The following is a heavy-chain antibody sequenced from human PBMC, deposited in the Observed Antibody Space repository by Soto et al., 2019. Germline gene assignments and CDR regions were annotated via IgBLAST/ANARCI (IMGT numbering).Heavy chain of an antibody. CDR1: GFTFSSYS. Sequence: GGSLRLSCAASGFTFSSYSRNWVRQAPGKGLEWVSSISSSSSYIYYADSVKGRFTISRDNAKNSLYLQMNSLRAEDTAVYYCARDYYDSSGYFDYSGQGPLVTVSS. D-gene: IGHD3-22*01. V-gene: IGHV3-21*01. J-gene: IGHJ4*02. CDR2: ISSSSSYI. CDR3: ARDYYDSSGYFDY.